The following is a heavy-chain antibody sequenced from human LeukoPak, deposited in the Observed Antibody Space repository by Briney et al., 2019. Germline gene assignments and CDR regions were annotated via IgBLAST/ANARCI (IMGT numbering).Heavy chain of an antibody. Sequence: GESLKISSTGSGYSFTNHWLAWVRQMPGKGLEWMGIFYPGDSGTTYSPSFQGQVTISVDKSITTTYLQWRSLKAADTANYYFARHFRVGATRSNFDLWGQGTLVTVSS. J-gene: IGHJ4*02. V-gene: IGHV5-51*01. D-gene: IGHD1-26*01. CDR1: GYSFTNHW. CDR2: FYPGDSGT. CDR3: ARHFRVGATRSNFDL.